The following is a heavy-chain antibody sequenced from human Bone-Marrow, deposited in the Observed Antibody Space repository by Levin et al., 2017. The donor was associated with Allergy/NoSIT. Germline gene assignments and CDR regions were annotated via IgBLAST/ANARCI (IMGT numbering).Heavy chain of an antibody. V-gene: IGHV3-43*01. CDR3: AKDMGIMITLGGIME. Sequence: GGSLRLSCAASGFPFDEYTMHWVRQAPGKGLEWVSLISWDGKRTYYADSMKGRFTISRDNSKDFLYLQMDSLRTEDTGLYYCAKDMGIMITLGGIMEWGQGTLVTVSA. CDR2: ISWDGKRT. CDR1: GFPFDEYT. D-gene: IGHD3-16*01. J-gene: IGHJ4*02.